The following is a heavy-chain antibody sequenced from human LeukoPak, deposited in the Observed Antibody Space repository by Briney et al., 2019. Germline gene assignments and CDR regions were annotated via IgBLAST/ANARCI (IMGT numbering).Heavy chain of an antibody. J-gene: IGHJ4*02. V-gene: IGHV3-21*01. D-gene: IGHD3-22*01. Sequence: GGSLRLSCAASGFTFSSYSMNWVRQAPGKGLEWVSSISSSSSYIYYADSVKGRFTISRDNAKNSLYLQMNSLRAEDTAVYYCARDGTYDSSFPYYFDYWGQGTLVTVSS. CDR1: GFTFSSYS. CDR2: ISSSSSYI. CDR3: ARDGTYDSSFPYYFDY.